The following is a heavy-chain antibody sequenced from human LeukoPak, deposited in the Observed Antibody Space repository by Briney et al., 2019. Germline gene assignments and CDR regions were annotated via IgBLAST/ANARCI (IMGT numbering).Heavy chain of an antibody. D-gene: IGHD4-23*01. Sequence: GGSLRLSCAASGFTVSSYSMNWVRQAPEKGLEWVSFISSSSSYIYYADSVKGRFTISRDNAKNSLYLQMNSLRAEDTAVYYCARGTYGGPGYYYGMDVWGQGTTVTVSS. CDR3: ARGTYGGPGYYYGMDV. J-gene: IGHJ6*02. CDR2: ISSSSSYI. V-gene: IGHV3-21*01. CDR1: GFTVSSYS.